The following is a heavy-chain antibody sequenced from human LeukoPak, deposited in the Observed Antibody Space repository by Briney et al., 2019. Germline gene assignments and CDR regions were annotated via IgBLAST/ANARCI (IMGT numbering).Heavy chain of an antibody. CDR3: ARGPGGVVVPAAHPRKPYYYYGMDV. Sequence: SETLSLTCAVYGGSFSGYYWSWIRQPPGKGLEWIGEINHSGSTNYNPSLNSRVTISVDTSKNQFSLKLSSVTAADTAVYYCARGPGGVVVPAAHPRKPYYYYGMDVWGQGTTVTVSS. CDR2: INHSGST. CDR1: GGSFSGYY. D-gene: IGHD2-2*01. V-gene: IGHV4-34*01. J-gene: IGHJ6*02.